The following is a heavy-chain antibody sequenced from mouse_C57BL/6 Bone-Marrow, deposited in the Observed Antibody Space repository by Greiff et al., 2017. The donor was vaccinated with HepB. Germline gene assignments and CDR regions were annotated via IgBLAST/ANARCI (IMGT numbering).Heavy chain of an antibody. J-gene: IGHJ1*03. Sequence: EVKLVESAGGLVQPGSSMKLSCTASGFTFSDYYMAWVRQVPEKGLEWVANINYDGSSTYYLDSLKSRFIISRDNAKNILYLQMSSLKSEDTATYYCARDPPFYDYYWYFDVWGTGTTVTVSS. CDR1: GFTFSDYY. CDR2: INYDGSST. D-gene: IGHD2-4*01. V-gene: IGHV5-16*01. CDR3: ARDPPFYDYYWYFDV.